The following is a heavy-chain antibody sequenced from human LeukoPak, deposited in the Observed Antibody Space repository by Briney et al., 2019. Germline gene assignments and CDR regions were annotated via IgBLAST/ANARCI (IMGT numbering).Heavy chain of an antibody. D-gene: IGHD6-19*01. J-gene: IGHJ4*02. V-gene: IGHV3-48*01. CDR2: ISSSSTI. CDR3: ARDIAVAGDDY. Sequence: GGSLRLSCAASGFTFSSYSMNWVRQAPGKGLEWVSYISSSSTIYYADSVKGRFTISRDNAKNSLYLQMNSLRAEDTAVYYCARDIAVAGDDYWGQGTLVTVSS. CDR1: GFTFSSYS.